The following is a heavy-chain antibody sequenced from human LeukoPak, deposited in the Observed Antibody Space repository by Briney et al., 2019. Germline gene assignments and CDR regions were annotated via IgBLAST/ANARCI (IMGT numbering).Heavy chain of an antibody. D-gene: IGHD2-2*01. V-gene: IGHV3-64*01. CDR2: ISGNGGTT. J-gene: IGHJ6*03. Sequence: PGGSLRLSCAASGFTFSSYAMYWVRQAPGKGLEYVSAISGNGGTTYYANSVKGRFTISRDNSKNTLYLQMGSLRAEDMAVYYCARDRGYCSSTSCLMGYYYYMDVWGKGTTVTISS. CDR1: GFTFSSYA. CDR3: ARDRGYCSSTSCLMGYYYYMDV.